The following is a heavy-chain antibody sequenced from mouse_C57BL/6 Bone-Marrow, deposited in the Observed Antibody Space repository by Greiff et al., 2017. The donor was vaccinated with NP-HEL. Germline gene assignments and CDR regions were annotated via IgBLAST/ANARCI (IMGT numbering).Heavy chain of an antibody. CDR1: GYTFTSYW. V-gene: IGHV1-69*01. D-gene: IGHD1-1*01. J-gene: IGHJ3*01. CDR2: IDPSDSYT. CDR3: ARDYGSSSSY. Sequence: QVQLQQPGAELVMPGASVKLSCKASGYTFTSYWMHWVKQRPGQGLEWIGEIDPSDSYTNYNQKFKGKSTLTVDKSSSTAYMQLSSLTSEDSAVYDCARDYGSSSSYWGQGTLVTVSA.